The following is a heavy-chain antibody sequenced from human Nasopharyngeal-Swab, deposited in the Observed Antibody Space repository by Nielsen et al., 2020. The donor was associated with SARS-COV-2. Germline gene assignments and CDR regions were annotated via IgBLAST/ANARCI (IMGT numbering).Heavy chain of an antibody. J-gene: IGHJ4*02. D-gene: IGHD7-27*01. Sequence: GRYAPGKGLEWVGRIKSKTDGGTTDYAAPVKGRFTISRDDSKNTLYLQMNSLKTEDTAVYYCTTDLGTSGFDYWGQGTLVTVSS. CDR3: TTDLGTSGFDY. CDR2: IKSKTDGGTT. V-gene: IGHV3-15*07.